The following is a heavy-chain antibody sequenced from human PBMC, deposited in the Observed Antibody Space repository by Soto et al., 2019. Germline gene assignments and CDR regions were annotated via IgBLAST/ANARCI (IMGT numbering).Heavy chain of an antibody. J-gene: IGHJ6*01. CDR3: CQRTGTTSLPYGMDV. D-gene: IGHD1-7*01. CDR2: IIPIFGTA. CDR1: GVNFRSYA. Sequence: SVKVYCKSFGVNFRSYATSWARCASGQGLEWMGGIIPIFGTANYAQKFPGRVTITADESTITAYMELSSLRSEDTAVYYCCQRTGTTSLPYGMDVWGQGITATVSS. V-gene: IGHV1-69*13.